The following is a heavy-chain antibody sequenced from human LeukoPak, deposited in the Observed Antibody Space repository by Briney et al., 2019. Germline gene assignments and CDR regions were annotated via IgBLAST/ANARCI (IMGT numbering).Heavy chain of an antibody. CDR1: GGSISSDY. CDR2: IHARENP. CDR3: AKDRPGVPSDMVRLDS. D-gene: IGHD2-15*01. V-gene: IGHV4-4*07. J-gene: IGHJ4*02. Sequence: PSETLSLTCTVSGGSISSDYWSWIRQPAGKGLEWIGRIHARENPKYNPSLESRFSMSIDTSKSQFFLRVYSVTAADTATYYCAKDRPGVPSDMVRLDSWGQGIRVTVSS.